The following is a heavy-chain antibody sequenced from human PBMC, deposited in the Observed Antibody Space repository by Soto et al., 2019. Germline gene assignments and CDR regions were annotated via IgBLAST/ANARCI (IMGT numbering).Heavy chain of an antibody. CDR3: ASADSSGWTFDY. CDR1: GFTFSSYG. Sequence: QVQLVESGGGVVQPGRSLRLSCAASGFTFSSYGMHWVRQAPGKGLVWVAVISYDGSNKYYADSVKGRFTISRDNSKNTLYLQMNSLRAEDTAVYYCASADSSGWTFDYWGQGTLVTVSS. D-gene: IGHD6-19*01. V-gene: IGHV3-30*03. J-gene: IGHJ4*02. CDR2: ISYDGSNK.